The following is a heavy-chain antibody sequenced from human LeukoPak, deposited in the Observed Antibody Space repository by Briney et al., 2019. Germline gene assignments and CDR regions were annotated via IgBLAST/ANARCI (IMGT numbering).Heavy chain of an antibody. CDR3: ARASKS. Sequence: GGSLRLSCAASGFTVSSNYMTWVRQAPGKGLEWVSVIYSSGSAYYADSVKGRFTISRDNSKNTVYLQMNSLRAEDTAVYYCARASKSWGQGTLVTVSS. CDR2: IYSSGSA. CDR1: GFTVSSNY. J-gene: IGHJ5*02. V-gene: IGHV3-53*01.